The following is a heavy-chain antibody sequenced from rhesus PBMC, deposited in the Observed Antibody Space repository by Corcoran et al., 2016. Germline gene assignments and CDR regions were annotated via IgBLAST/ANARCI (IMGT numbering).Heavy chain of an antibody. Sequence: DVQLVESGGGLVKPGGSLRLSCAASGFTFDDYAMSWVRQAPGKGLEWVSRISWNSCTIYYADSVKGRFTISRDNAKNALFLQMDRLRAEDTAVYYCTREDYWGQGVLVTVAS. CDR1: GFTFDDYA. CDR3: TREDY. V-gene: IGHV3-134*01. J-gene: IGHJ4*01. CDR2: ISWNSCTI.